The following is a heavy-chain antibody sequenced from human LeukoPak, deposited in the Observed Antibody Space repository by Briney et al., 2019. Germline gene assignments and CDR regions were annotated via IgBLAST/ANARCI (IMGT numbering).Heavy chain of an antibody. Sequence: GGSLRLSCAASGFTFSSDGMSWVRQAPGKGLEWVSAISGSGGSTYYADSVKGRFTISRDNSKNTLYLQMNSLRAEDTAVYYCAKDSNTIAAAALFDYWGQGTLVTVSS. CDR1: GFTFSSDG. V-gene: IGHV3-23*01. J-gene: IGHJ4*02. D-gene: IGHD6-13*01. CDR2: ISGSGGST. CDR3: AKDSNTIAAAALFDY.